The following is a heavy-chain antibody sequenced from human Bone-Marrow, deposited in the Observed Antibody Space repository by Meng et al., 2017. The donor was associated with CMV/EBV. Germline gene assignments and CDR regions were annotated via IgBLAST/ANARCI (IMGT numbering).Heavy chain of an antibody. CDR1: GGTFSSYA. V-gene: IGHV1-69*05. D-gene: IGHD3-3*01. CDR2: IIPIFGTA. Sequence: SVKVSCKASGGTFSSYAISWVRQAPGQGLEWMGGIIPIFGTANYAQKFQGRVTITTDESTSTAYMELSSLRSEDTAVYYCARDKGGVTIFGVVIRIRGYFDYWGQGTLVTVSS. CDR3: ARDKGGVTIFGVVIRIRGYFDY. J-gene: IGHJ4*02.